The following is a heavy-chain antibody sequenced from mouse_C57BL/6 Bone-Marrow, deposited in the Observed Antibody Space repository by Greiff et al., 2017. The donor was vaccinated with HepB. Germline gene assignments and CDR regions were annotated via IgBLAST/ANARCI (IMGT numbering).Heavy chain of an antibody. CDR1: GFTFTDYN. J-gene: IGHJ2*01. D-gene: IGHD2-4*01. Sequence: EVQLQQSGPVLVKPGPSVKISCKASGFTFTDYNMHWVKQSHGKSLEWIGLVYPYNGGTSYNQKFKGKATLTVDTSSSTAYMALNSLTSEDSAVYYCARTPLYDYDPHFDYWGQGTTLTVSS. CDR3: ARTPLYDYDPHFDY. CDR2: VYPYNGGT. V-gene: IGHV1-36*01.